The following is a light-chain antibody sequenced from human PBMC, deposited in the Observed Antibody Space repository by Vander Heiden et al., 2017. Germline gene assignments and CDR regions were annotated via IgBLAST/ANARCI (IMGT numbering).Light chain of an antibody. V-gene: IGKV4-1*01. CDR2: WAS. J-gene: IGKJ2*01. CDR3: QQYYNIPPT. Sequence: DIVMTQSPDSLAVSLGERATINCKSSQSVLYSSNNKSYLTWYQQKPGQPPKLLIYWASTRESGVPDRFSGSGSGTDFTLTISSLQAEDVAVYYCQQYYNIPPTFGQGTKLEIK. CDR1: QSVLYSSNNKSY.